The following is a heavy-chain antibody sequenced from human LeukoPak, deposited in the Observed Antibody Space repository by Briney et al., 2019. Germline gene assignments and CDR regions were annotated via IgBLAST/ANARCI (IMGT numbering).Heavy chain of an antibody. CDR3: ARDPPGGPFDY. CDR1: GGSISSSSYY. J-gene: IGHJ4*02. V-gene: IGHV4-39*07. Sequence: PSETLSLTCTVSGGSISSSSYYWGWIRQPPGKGLEWIGSIYYSGSTYYNPSLKSRVTISVDTSKNQFSLKLSSVTAADAAVYYCARDPPGGPFDYWGQGTLVTVSS. CDR2: IYYSGST.